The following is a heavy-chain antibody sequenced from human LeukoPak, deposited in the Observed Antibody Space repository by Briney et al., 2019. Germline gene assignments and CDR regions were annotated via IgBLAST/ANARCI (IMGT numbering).Heavy chain of an antibody. CDR2: IDHSGST. D-gene: IGHD2-8*02. V-gene: IGHV4-4*02. CDR3: AQTLEVSTITVHY. Sequence: PSGTLSLTCAVSGGSIINSNWWSWVRQPPGKGLEWIGEIDHSGSTSYNPSLRSRVTISVDTSKKHFSLKLTSVTAADTAVYFCAQTLEVSTITVHYWGQGTLVTVSS. CDR1: GGSIINSNW. J-gene: IGHJ4*02.